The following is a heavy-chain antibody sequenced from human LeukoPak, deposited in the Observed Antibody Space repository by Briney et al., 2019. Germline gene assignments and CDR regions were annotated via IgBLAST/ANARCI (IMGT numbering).Heavy chain of an antibody. V-gene: IGHV4-59*08. CDR3: ARRDSSSWSGNNYFDY. D-gene: IGHD6-13*01. Sequence: SETLSLNCTVSGGSISSYYWSWIRQPPGKGLEWIGYIYYSGSTNYNPSLKSRVTISVDTSKNQFSLKLSSVTAADTAVYYCARRDSSSWSGNNYFDYWGQGTLVTVSS. CDR1: GGSISSYY. J-gene: IGHJ4*02. CDR2: IYYSGST.